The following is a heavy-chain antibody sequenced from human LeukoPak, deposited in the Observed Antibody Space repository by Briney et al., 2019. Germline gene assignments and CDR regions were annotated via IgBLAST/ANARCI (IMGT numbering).Heavy chain of an antibody. V-gene: IGHV3-33*06. J-gene: IGHJ6*02. CDR3: AKAVAATGHYYFGMDV. Sequence: GGSLRLPCTASGFTFSSYGMHWVRQAPGKGLEWVAVIWFDGSNKYYADSVKGRLTISRDNSKSTLYLQMNSLRAEDTAVYYCAKAVAATGHYYFGMDVWGQGTTATVSS. D-gene: IGHD6-19*01. CDR1: GFTFSSYG. CDR2: IWFDGSNK.